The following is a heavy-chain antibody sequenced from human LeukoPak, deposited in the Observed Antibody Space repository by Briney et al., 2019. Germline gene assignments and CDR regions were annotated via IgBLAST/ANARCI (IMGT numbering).Heavy chain of an antibody. D-gene: IGHD1-26*01. CDR3: APHRDGSYPFDY. CDR1: GFTFSSYS. J-gene: IGHJ4*02. Sequence: GGSLRLSCAASGFTFSSYSVNWVRQAPGKGLEWVSYISSGSSTIYYADSVKGRFTISRDNAKNSLYLQLNSLRDEETAMYFWAPHRDGSYPFDYWGQGTLVSVSS. V-gene: IGHV3-48*02. CDR2: ISSGSSTI.